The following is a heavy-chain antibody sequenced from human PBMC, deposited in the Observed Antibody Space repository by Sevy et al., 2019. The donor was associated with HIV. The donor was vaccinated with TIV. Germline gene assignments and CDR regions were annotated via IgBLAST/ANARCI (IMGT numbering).Heavy chain of an antibody. CDR1: GGSISSGYYY. CDR3: ARDIGFSGKYYGF. Sequence: SETLSLTCTVSGGSISSGYYYWSWIRQHPGKGLEWIGYIYYSGSTYYNPSLKSRVTISVDTSKNQFSLKLSSVTPADMAVYYCARDIGFSGKYYGFWGQGTLVTVSS. J-gene: IGHJ4*02. D-gene: IGHD1-26*01. CDR2: IYYSGST. V-gene: IGHV4-31*03.